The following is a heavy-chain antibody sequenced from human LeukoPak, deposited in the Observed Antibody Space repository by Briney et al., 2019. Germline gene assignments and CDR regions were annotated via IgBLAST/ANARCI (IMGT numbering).Heavy chain of an antibody. CDR2: IKSKTDGGTT. Sequence: PGGSLRLSCAASGFTFSNAWMSWVRQAPGKGLEWVGRIKSKTDGGTTDYAAPVKGRFTISRDDSKNTLYLQMNSLKTEDTAVYYCTIYRVVVAANYYYMDVWGKGTTVTVSS. J-gene: IGHJ6*03. CDR1: GFTFSNAW. D-gene: IGHD2-15*01. CDR3: TIYRVVVAANYYYMDV. V-gene: IGHV3-15*01.